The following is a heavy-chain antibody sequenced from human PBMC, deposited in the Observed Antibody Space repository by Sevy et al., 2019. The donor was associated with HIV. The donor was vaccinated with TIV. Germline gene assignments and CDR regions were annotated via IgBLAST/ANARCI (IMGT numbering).Heavy chain of an antibody. CDR3: GREVRSGVDY. V-gene: IGHV1-46*01. J-gene: IGHJ4*02. D-gene: IGHD3-10*01. CDR2: INPSGGST. CDR1: GYTFTSYY. Sequence: ASVKVSCKASGYTFTSYYIHWVRQAPGQGLEWMGIINPSGGSTSFAQKFQGRVTMTRDTSTSTVYMELSSLRSEDTAVYFWGREVRSGVDYWGQGTLVTVSS.